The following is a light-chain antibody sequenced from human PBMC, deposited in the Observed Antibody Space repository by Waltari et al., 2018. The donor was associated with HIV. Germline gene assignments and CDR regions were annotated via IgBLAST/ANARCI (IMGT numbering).Light chain of an antibody. CDR1: SSPIASNT. J-gene: IGLJ2*01. Sequence: QSVLTQPPSASGTPGQRVTISCSGSSSPIASNTVNWYQQLPGTAPKLLIYSNNQRPSGVPDRFSGSKSGTSASLAISGLQSEDEADYYCAAWDDSLTPYVVFGGGTKLTVL. CDR3: AAWDDSLTPYVV. V-gene: IGLV1-44*01. CDR2: SNN.